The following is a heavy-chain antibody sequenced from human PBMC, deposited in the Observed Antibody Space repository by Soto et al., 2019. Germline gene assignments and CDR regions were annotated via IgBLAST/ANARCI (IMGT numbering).Heavy chain of an antibody. Sequence: SETLSLTCTVSGGSISSYYWSWIRPPPGEGLEWIGYLYYSGITNYNPSLKSRVSTSLDPSKKQFSLKLTSVTAADTAVYYCASHRSGDAVQWGQGTLVTVSS. CDR2: LYYSGIT. CDR1: GGSISSYY. J-gene: IGHJ4*02. CDR3: ASHRSGDAVQ. D-gene: IGHD5-12*01. V-gene: IGHV4-59*01.